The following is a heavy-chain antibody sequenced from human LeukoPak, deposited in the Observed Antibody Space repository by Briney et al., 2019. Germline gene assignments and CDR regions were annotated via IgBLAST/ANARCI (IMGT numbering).Heavy chain of an antibody. CDR1: GFSFGDYS. D-gene: IGHD5-24*01. J-gene: IGHJ4*02. Sequence: GGSLRLSCGVSGFSFGDYSMNWVRQTPEKGLELLSSIDSSGAYIYYADSVKGRVTISRDNAKNSLFLQMSRLRAEDTAVYYCVGDQADTQFDSVEMIPLAHWGQGTLVIVSS. CDR3: VGDQADTQFDSVEMIPLAH. CDR2: IDSSGAYI. V-gene: IGHV3-21*01.